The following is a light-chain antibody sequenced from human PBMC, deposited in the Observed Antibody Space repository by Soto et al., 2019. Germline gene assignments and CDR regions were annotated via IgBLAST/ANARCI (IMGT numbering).Light chain of an antibody. CDR3: SSYAVSSNFDVL. Sequence: QSALTQPPSASGSPGQSVTISCTGTSSDIGDYNYVSWYQQHPGKVPKLVIYEVTKRPSGVPDRFSGSKSGNTASLTVSGLQAEDEADYYCSSYAVSSNFDVLFGGGTKLTVL. CDR1: SSDIGDYNY. J-gene: IGLJ3*02. V-gene: IGLV2-8*01. CDR2: EVT.